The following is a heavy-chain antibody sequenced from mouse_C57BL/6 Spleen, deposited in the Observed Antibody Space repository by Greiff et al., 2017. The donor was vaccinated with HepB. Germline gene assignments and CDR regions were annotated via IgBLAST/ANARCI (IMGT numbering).Heavy chain of an antibody. J-gene: IGHJ1*03. CDR1: GYTFTSYW. Sequence: QVHVKQPGAELVRPGSSVKLSCKASGYTFTSYWMHWVKQRPIQGLEWIGNIDPSDSETHYNQKFKDKDTLTVDKSSSTAYMQLSSLTSEDSAVYYCARVRRGWYFDVWGTGTTVTVSS. V-gene: IGHV1-52*01. D-gene: IGHD1-2*01. CDR2: IDPSDSET. CDR3: ARVRRGWYFDV.